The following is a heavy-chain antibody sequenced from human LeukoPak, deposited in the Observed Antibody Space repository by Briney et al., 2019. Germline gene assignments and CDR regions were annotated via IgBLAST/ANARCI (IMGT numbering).Heavy chain of an antibody. V-gene: IGHV3-30*18. CDR1: GFTFSSYG. CDR2: ISYDGSNK. Sequence: PGGSLRLSCAASGFTFSSYGMHWVRQAPGKGLEWVAVISYDGSNKYYADSVKGRLTISRDNSKNTLYLQMNSLRAEDTAVYYCAKDEAYYYFDYWGQGTLVTVSS. D-gene: IGHD3-16*01. CDR3: AKDEAYYYFDY. J-gene: IGHJ4*02.